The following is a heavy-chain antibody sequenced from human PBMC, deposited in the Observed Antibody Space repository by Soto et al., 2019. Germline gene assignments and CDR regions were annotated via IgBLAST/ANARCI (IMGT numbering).Heavy chain of an antibody. CDR3: SRFIMVGGWFDPNYYHGMDV. CDR2: ISGYNGNT. CDR1: GYTFSNYG. D-gene: IGHD6-19*01. J-gene: IGHJ6*02. V-gene: IGHV1-18*01. Sequence: QVQLVQSGAEVKKPGASVTVSCKTSGYTFSNYGINWVRQAPGQGLEWMGWISGYNGNTNYAQTVQGRVTMTTDTSTGTVYMELRSLNSDDTALYYCSRFIMVGGWFDPNYYHGMDVWGQGTTVTVSS.